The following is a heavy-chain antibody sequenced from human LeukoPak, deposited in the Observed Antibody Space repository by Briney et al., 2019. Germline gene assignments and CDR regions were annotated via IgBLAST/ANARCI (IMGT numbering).Heavy chain of an antibody. CDR3: ARTSSSGWYEVGEFDP. CDR1: GYTFTGYY. Sequence: ASVKVSCKASGYTFTGYYMHWVRQAPGQGLEWMGWINPNSGGTNYAQKFQGRVTMTRDTSISTAYMELSRLRSDDTAVYYCARTSSSGWYEVGEFDPWGQGTLVTVSS. D-gene: IGHD6-19*01. J-gene: IGHJ5*02. CDR2: INPNSGGT. V-gene: IGHV1-2*02.